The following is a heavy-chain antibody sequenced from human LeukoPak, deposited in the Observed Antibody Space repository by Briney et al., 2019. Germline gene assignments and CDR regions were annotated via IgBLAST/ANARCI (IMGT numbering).Heavy chain of an antibody. J-gene: IGHJ6*02. V-gene: IGHV3-7*01. CDR3: ARDTRLAAAGTYYYGMDV. CDR2: IKQDGSEK. D-gene: IGHD6-13*01. Sequence: GGSLGLSCAASGFTFSSYWMSWVRQTPGKGLEWVANIKQDGSEKYYVDSVKGRFTISRDNAKNSLYLQMNSLRAEDTAVYYCARDTRLAAAGTYYYGMDVWGQGTTVTVSS. CDR1: GFTFSSYW.